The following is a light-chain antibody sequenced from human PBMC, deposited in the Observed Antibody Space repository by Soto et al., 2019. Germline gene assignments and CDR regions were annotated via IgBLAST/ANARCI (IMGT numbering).Light chain of an antibody. CDR1: QSVSSK. J-gene: IGKJ1*01. CDR2: GAS. V-gene: IGKV3D-15*01. Sequence: EIVMTQSPATLSVSPGEGATLSCRSSQSVSSKLAWYQQKPGQAPRLLIYGASIRATGIPDRFSGSGSGTEFTLTISRLEPEDFAVYYCQQYGKSPGTFGQGTKVDI. CDR3: QQYGKSPGT.